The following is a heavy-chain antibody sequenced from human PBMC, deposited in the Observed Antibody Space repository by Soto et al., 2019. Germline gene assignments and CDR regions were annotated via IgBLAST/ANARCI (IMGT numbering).Heavy chain of an antibody. D-gene: IGHD6-13*01. J-gene: IGHJ6*02. CDR3: ARDKAAAGTVHYYYGMDV. CDR2: TYYRPKWYN. V-gene: IGHV6-1*01. CDR1: GDSVSSNSAA. Sequence: QVQLQQSGPGLVKPSQTLSLTCAISGDSVSSNSAAWNWIRQSPSRGLEWLGRTYYRPKWYNDYALSVKSQITIIPVKSKNQFSLQLNSVTPDDPAVYYCARDKAAAGTVHYYYGMDVWGQGTTVTVSS.